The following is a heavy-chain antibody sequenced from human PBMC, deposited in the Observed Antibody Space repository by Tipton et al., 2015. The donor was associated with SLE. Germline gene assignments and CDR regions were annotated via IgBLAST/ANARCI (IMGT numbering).Heavy chain of an antibody. CDR2: LYTFGST. D-gene: IGHD3-22*01. V-gene: IGHV4-61*02. CDR1: GGSVSSGSYY. Sequence: TLSLTCTVSGGSVSSGSYYWSWIRQPAGKGLEWIGRLYTFGSTTYNPSLKSRVTMSIDTSRNQFSLKLTSVTAADTAVYYCARAEGYYDSSGSFQMWFDPWGQGTLVTVSS. J-gene: IGHJ5*02. CDR3: ARAEGYYDSSGSFQMWFDP.